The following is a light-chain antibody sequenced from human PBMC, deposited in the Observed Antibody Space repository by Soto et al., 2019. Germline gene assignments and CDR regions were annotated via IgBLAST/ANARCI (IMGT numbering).Light chain of an antibody. CDR3: QQNYSNPST. V-gene: IGKV1-9*01. CDR1: KGISSY. Sequence: IHMTQSPCILAPSLAYRVTTTRRASKGISSYLAWYQQKKGKAPKAVIYDASTLPSGVPSRFSGSLYGTDFNLTISSLQTEDFATYYCQQNYSNPSTFGQGTKVDIK. CDR2: DAS. J-gene: IGKJ1*01.